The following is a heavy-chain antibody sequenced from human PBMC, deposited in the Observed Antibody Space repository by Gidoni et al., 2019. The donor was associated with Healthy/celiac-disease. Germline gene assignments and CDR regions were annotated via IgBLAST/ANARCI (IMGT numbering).Heavy chain of an antibody. CDR3: ARDGVEMATISRFTLYADY. Sequence: EVQLVESGGGLVQPGGSLRLSCAASGFTFSSYSMNWVRQAPGKGLEWVSYISSSSSTIYYADSVKGRFTISRDNAKNSLYLQMNSLRDEDTAVYYCARDGVEMATISRFTLYADYWGQGTLVTVSS. J-gene: IGHJ4*02. CDR2: ISSSSSTI. CDR1: GFTFSSYS. V-gene: IGHV3-48*02. D-gene: IGHD5-12*01.